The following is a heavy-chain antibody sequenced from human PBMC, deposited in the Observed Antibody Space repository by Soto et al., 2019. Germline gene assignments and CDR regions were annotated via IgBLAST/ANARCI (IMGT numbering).Heavy chain of an antibody. Sequence: SETLSLTCNVSGGSISSSRSYWAWFRQPPGKELEWIANIFYAANTYYNPSLKSRVTVSVDTSKNQFSLKLDSVTAADTAVYYCARQAAAPGIDLWFDPWGQGTLVTVYS. D-gene: IGHD6-13*01. J-gene: IGHJ5*02. V-gene: IGHV4-39*01. CDR3: ARQAAAPGIDLWFDP. CDR1: GGSISSSRSY. CDR2: IFYAANT.